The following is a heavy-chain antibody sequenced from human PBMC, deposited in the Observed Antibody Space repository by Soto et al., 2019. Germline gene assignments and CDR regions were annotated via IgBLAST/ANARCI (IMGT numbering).Heavy chain of an antibody. CDR1: GYTFTSYD. Sequence: ASLKLSCKSSGYTFTSYDMNWVRQATGQGPEWMGWMNPNSGNTGYAQKFQGRVTMTRNTSISTAYMELSSLRSEDTAVYYCARGALQYCSGGSCYASDWFDPWGQGTLVTVSS. CDR2: MNPNSGNT. V-gene: IGHV1-8*01. CDR3: ARGALQYCSGGSCYASDWFDP. J-gene: IGHJ5*02. D-gene: IGHD2-15*01.